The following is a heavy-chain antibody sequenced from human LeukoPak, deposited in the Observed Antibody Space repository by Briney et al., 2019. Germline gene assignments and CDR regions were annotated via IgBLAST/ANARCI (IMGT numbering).Heavy chain of an antibody. D-gene: IGHD5-12*01. J-gene: IGHJ4*02. CDR1: GYTFTGYY. CDR3: ARDLREVATEFDY. CDR2: INPNSGGT. V-gene: IGHV1-2*02. Sequence: ASVKVSCKASGYTFTGYYMHWVRQAPGQGLEGMGWINPNSGGTNYAQKFRGRVTMTRDTSISTAYMELSRLRADDTAVYYCARDLREVATEFDYWGQGTLVSVSS.